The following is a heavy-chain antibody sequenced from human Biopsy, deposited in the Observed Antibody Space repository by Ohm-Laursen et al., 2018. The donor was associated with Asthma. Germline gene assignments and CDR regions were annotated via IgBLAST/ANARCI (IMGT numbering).Heavy chain of an antibody. D-gene: IGHD2-15*01. J-gene: IGHJ5*02. CDR1: GGSIRSHD. Sequence: SETLSLTCTVSGGSIRSHDWTWIRLPPGKGLEYIGDVPHTGSTNYNPSLKSRVTMSLDTSKSQFSLRLTSVTPADTAVYYCARLADCSGGACYSYGWFDPWGQGTRVTVSS. CDR3: ARLADCSGGACYSYGWFDP. CDR2: VPHTGST. V-gene: IGHV4-59*11.